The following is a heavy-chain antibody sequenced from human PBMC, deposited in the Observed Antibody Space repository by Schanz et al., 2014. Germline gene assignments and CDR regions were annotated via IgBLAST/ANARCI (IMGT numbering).Heavy chain of an antibody. CDR1: GFTFSSYW. CDR2: IKQDGSEK. V-gene: IGHV3-7*01. CDR3: AKEGSIYWDRSVDY. Sequence: EVQLVESGGGLVQPGESLRVSCAASGFTFSSYWMSWVRQAPGEGLEWVANIKQDGSEKYYVDSVKGRFTISRDNAKNSLYLQMNSLRPEDTAVYYCAKEGSIYWDRSVDYWGQGTLVTVSS. J-gene: IGHJ4*02. D-gene: IGHD1-26*01.